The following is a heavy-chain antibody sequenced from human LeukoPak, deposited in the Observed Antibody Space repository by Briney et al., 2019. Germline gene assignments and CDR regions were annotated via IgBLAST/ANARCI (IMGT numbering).Heavy chain of an antibody. J-gene: IGHJ5*02. V-gene: IGHV1-2*02. CDR1: GYTFTGYY. CDR3: ARWGRIAARWLVSRFDP. CDR2: INPNSGGT. Sequence: ASVKVSCKASGYTFTGYYMHWVRQAPGQGLEWMGWINPNSGGTNYAQKFQGRVTMTRDTSISTAYMELSRLRSDDTAVYYCARWGRIAARWLVSRFDPWGQETLVTVSS. D-gene: IGHD6-6*01.